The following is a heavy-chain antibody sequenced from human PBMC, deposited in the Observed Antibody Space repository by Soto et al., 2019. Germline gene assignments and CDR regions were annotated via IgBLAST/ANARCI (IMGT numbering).Heavy chain of an antibody. Sequence: SVKVSCKASGGTFSSYAISWVRQAPGQGLEWMGGIIPIFGTANYAQKFQGRVTITADESTSTAYMELSSLRSEDTAVYYCATYCSSTSCSPTYHYYGMDVWGQGTTVTVSS. CDR3: ATYCSSTSCSPTYHYYGMDV. V-gene: IGHV1-69*13. D-gene: IGHD2-2*01. J-gene: IGHJ6*02. CDR2: IIPIFGTA. CDR1: GGTFSSYA.